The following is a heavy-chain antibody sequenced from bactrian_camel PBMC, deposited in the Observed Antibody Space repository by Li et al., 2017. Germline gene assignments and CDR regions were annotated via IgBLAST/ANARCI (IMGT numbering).Heavy chain of an antibody. CDR1: GFNFRGSH. J-gene: IGHJ4*01. CDR2: IFNDGVFK. CDR3: ASDCFAWTDYEN. V-gene: IGHV3S40*01. D-gene: IGHD1*01. Sequence: VQLVESGGGLVQPGGSLKLSCAASGFNFRGSHMSWQRQTPGKELEWVSSIFNDGVFKTYADSVKGRFTISQDKSKNIMYLQMNSLKPEDTAMYYCASDCFAWTDYENWGQGTQVTVS.